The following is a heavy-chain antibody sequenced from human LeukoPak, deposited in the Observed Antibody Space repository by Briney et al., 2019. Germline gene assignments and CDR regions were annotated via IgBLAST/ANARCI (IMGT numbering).Heavy chain of an antibody. CDR2: IYYSGST. CDR1: GGSISSGDYY. Sequence: SETLSLTCTVSGGSISSGDYYWSWIRQPPGKEPEWIGTIYYSGSTYYNPSLKSRVTISVDTSNNQFSVKLSSVTAADTAVYYCARHVTAPGGYYGMDVWGQGTTVTVSS. CDR3: ARHVTAPGGYYGMDV. V-gene: IGHV4-39*01. J-gene: IGHJ6*02. D-gene: IGHD6-13*01.